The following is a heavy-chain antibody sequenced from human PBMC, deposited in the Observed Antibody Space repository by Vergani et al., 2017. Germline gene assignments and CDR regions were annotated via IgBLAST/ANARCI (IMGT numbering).Heavy chain of an antibody. D-gene: IGHD2-2*01. J-gene: IGHJ5*02. CDR2: INHSGST. CDR1: GGSFSGYY. Sequence: QVQLQQWGAGLLKPSETLSLTCAVYGGSFSGYYWSWIRQPPGKGLEWIGEINHSGSTNYNPSLKSRVTISVDTSKNQSSLKLSSVTAADTAVYYCASATLSYCSSTSCPNWFDPWGQGTLVTVSS. CDR3: ASATLSYCSSTSCPNWFDP. V-gene: IGHV4-34*01.